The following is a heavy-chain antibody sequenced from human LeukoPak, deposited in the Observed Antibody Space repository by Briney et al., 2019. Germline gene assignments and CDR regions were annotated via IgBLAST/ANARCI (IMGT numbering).Heavy chain of an antibody. D-gene: IGHD2-2*01. CDR2: INPNSGGT. CDR3: ARDLLGYCSSISCSIDY. V-gene: IGHV1-2*02. Sequence: ASVKVSCKASGYTFTGYYMHWVRQAPGQGLEWMGWINPNSGGTNYAQKFQGRVTMTRDTSISTAYMELSRLRSDDTAVYYCARDLLGYCSSISCSIDYWGQGTLVTVSS. J-gene: IGHJ4*02. CDR1: GYTFTGYY.